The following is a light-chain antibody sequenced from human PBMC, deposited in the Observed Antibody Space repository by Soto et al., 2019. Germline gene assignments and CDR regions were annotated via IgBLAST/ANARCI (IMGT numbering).Light chain of an antibody. CDR3: SSYTSRSTLDYV. V-gene: IGLV2-14*01. J-gene: IGLJ1*01. CDR1: GSDIGAYNY. CDR2: GVS. Sequence: QSALTQPASVSGSPGQSITISCTGTGSDIGAYNYVSWYQQHPGKAPKLIIYGVSNRPSGVSNRFSGSKSGNTASLTISGLQAEDEADYYCSSYTSRSTLDYVFGSGTKLTVL.